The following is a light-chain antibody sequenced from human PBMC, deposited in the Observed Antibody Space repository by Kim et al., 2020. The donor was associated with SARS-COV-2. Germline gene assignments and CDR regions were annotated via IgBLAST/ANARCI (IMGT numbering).Light chain of an antibody. CDR1: QDISNY. CDR2: DAS. J-gene: IGKJ4*01. V-gene: IGKV1-33*01. Sequence: SVGDRVTITCQASQDISNYLNWYQQKPGKAPKLLIYDASNSETGVPSRFSGSGSGTDFTFTISSLQPEDIATYYCQQYDNLPTLTFGGGTKVDIK. CDR3: QQYDNLPTLT.